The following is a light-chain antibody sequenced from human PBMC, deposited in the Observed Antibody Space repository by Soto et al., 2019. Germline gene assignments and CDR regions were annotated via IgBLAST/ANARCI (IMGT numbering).Light chain of an antibody. CDR3: QQYTGPPTT. CDR2: DAS. J-gene: IGKJ5*01. Sequence: EIVLTQSPGTLSLSPGEIATLSCRASQSVSSSQLAWYQQKPGQAPRLLIYDASNRATGIPARFSGSGSGTDFTLTISSLEPEDSAVYFCQQYTGPPTTFGQGTRLEIK. V-gene: IGKV3-20*01. CDR1: QSVSSSQ.